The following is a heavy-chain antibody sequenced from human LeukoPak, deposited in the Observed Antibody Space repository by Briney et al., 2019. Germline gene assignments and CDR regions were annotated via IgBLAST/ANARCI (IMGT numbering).Heavy chain of an antibody. V-gene: IGHV3-23*01. J-gene: IGHJ4*02. CDR1: GFTFSSYA. CDR3: ARDFLSSWYRYLAY. D-gene: IGHD6-13*01. CDR2: ISGSGGST. Sequence: GGSLRLSCAASGFTFSSYAMSWVRQAPGKGLEWVSAISGSGGSTYYADSVKGRFTISRDNSKNTLYLQMNSLRAEDTAVYYCARDFLSSWYRYLAYWGQGALVTVSS.